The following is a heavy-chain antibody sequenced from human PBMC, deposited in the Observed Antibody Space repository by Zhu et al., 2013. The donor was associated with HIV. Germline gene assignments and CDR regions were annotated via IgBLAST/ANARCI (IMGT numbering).Heavy chain of an antibody. Sequence: QVQLVQSGAEVKKPGSSVKVSCKASGGTFSSYAISWVRQAPGQGLEWMGGIIPIFGTANYAQKFQGRVTITADESTSTAYMELSSLRSEDTAVYYCARDPTFDSSSWYEEMDVWGQGTTVTVSS. D-gene: IGHD6-13*01. J-gene: IGHJ6*02. V-gene: IGHV1-69*01. CDR3: ARDPTFDSSSWYEEMDV. CDR2: IIPIFGTA. CDR1: GGTFSSYA.